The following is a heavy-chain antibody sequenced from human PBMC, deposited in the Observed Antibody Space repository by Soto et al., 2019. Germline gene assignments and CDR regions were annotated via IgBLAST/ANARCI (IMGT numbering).Heavy chain of an antibody. CDR1: GYTFTGYY. V-gene: IGHV1-2*04. D-gene: IGHD3-22*01. Sequence: ASVKVSCNASGYTFTGYYMHWVRQAPGQGLEWMGWINPNSGGTNYAQKFQGWVTMTRDTSISTAYMELSRLRSDDTAVYYCARELKENYYYDSSGYSHYYGMDVWGQGTTVTVSS. J-gene: IGHJ6*02. CDR2: INPNSGGT. CDR3: ARELKENYYYDSSGYSHYYGMDV.